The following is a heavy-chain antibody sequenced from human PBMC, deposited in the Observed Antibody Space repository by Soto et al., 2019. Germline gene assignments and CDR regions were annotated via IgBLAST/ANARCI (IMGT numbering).Heavy chain of an antibody. CDR3: ARTYTAARPTDAFDI. J-gene: IGHJ3*02. D-gene: IGHD6-6*01. V-gene: IGHV3-7*01. Sequence: EVQLVESGGGLVQPGGSLRLSCAASGFTFSSYWMSWVRQAPGKGLEWVANTKQDGSEKYYVDSVKGRFTISRDNAKNSLYLQMNSLRAEDTAVYYCARTYTAARPTDAFDIWGQGTMVTVSS. CDR2: TKQDGSEK. CDR1: GFTFSSYW.